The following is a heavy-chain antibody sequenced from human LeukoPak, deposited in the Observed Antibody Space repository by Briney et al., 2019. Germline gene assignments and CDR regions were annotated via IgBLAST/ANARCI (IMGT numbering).Heavy chain of an antibody. Sequence: ASVKVSCKASGYTFTSYGIRWVRQAPGQGLEWMGWISAYNGNTNYAQKLHGRVTMTTDTSTSTAYMELRSLRSDDTAVYYCARDSYLYYDILTGYYYTRESDYWGQGTLVTVSS. V-gene: IGHV1-18*01. J-gene: IGHJ4*02. CDR2: ISAYNGNT. CDR1: GYTFTSYG. CDR3: ARDSYLYYDILTGYYYTRESDY. D-gene: IGHD3-9*01.